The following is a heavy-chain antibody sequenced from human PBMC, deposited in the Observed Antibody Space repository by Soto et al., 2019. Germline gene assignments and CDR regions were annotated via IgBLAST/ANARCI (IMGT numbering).Heavy chain of an antibody. CDR3: ARDMAVAGTDWFDP. V-gene: IGHV4-59*01. CDR2: IYYSGST. Sequence: SETLSLTCTVSGGSISSYYWSWIRQPPGKGLEWIGYIYYSGSTNYNPSLKSRVTISVDTSKNQFSLKLSSVTAADTAVYYCARDMAVAGTDWFDPWGQGTLVTVSS. J-gene: IGHJ5*02. D-gene: IGHD6-19*01. CDR1: GGSISSYY.